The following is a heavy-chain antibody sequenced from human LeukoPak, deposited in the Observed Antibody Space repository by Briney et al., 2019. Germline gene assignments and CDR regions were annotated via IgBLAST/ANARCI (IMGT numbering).Heavy chain of an antibody. CDR2: IYPGDSDT. CDR3: ARIYCGGDCYLGPLDY. V-gene: IGHV5-51*01. CDR1: GYSFTSYW. J-gene: IGHJ4*02. Sequence: GESLKISCKGSGYSFTSYWIGWVRQMPGKGLEWMGIIYPGDSDTRYSPSFQGQATISADKSISTAYLQWSSLKASDTAMYYCARIYCGGDCYLGPLDYWGQGTLVTVSS. D-gene: IGHD2-21*02.